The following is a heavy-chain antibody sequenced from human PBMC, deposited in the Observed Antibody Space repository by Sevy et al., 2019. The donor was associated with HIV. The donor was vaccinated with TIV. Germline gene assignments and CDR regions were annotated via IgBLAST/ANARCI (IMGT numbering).Heavy chain of an antibody. CDR2: MNPNSGNT. CDR3: ARRRGVDYYYYYGMDV. D-gene: IGHD3-10*01. V-gene: IGHV1-8*01. Sequence: VSVKVSCKASGYTFTSYDINWVRRATGQGLEWIGWMNPNSGNTGYAQKFQGRVTMTRNTSISTAYMELSSLRSEDTAVYYCARRRGVDYYYYYGMDVWGQGTTVTVSS. J-gene: IGHJ6*02. CDR1: GYTFTSYD.